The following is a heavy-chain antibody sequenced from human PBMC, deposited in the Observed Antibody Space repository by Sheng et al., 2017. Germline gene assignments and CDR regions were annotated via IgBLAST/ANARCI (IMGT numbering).Heavy chain of an antibody. J-gene: IGHJ6*02. V-gene: IGHV3-53*02. CDR1: GFTVSSNY. CDR2: IYSGGST. Sequence: EVQLVETGGGLIQPGGSLRLSCAASGFTVSSNYMSWVRQAPGKGLEWVSVIYSGGSTYYADSVKGRFTISRDNSKNTLYLQMNSLRAEDTAVYYCARDPAGYFGAYGMDVVGPRDHGHR. D-gene: IGHD3-3*01. CDR3: ARDPAGYFGAYGMDV.